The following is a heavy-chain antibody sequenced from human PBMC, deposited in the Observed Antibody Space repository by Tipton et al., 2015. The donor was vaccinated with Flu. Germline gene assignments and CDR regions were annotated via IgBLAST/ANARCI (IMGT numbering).Heavy chain of an antibody. CDR3: SRYSYDSYFYGMDV. V-gene: IGHV1-18*01. J-gene: IGHJ6*02. CDR2: NSAYNNNA. Sequence: QVQLVQSGAEVKKPGASVKVSCKASGYTFIKFGISWMRQAPGQRLEWMGWNSAYNNNANYAQSLLGRVTMTTDTSTNTAYMELRSLRSDDTAVYYCSRYSYDSYFYGMDVWGQGTTVTVSS. D-gene: IGHD5-18*01. CDR1: GYTFIKFG.